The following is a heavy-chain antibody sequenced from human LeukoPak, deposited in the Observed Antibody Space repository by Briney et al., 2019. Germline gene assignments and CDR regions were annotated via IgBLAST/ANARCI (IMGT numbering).Heavy chain of an antibody. V-gene: IGHV3-30*04. CDR2: ISYDGSNK. CDR1: GFTFSSYA. D-gene: IGHD6-13*01. Sequence: PGGSLRLSCAASGFTFSSYAMHWVRQAPGKGLEWVAVISYDGSNKYYADSVKGRFTISRDNSKNTLYLQMNSLRAEDTAVYYCARDGSSSWYFTLIAVAGYYFDYWGQGTLVTVSS. CDR3: ARDGSSSWYFTLIAVAGYYFDY. J-gene: IGHJ4*02.